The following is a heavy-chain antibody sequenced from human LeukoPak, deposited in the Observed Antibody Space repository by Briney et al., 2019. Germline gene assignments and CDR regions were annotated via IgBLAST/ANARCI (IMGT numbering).Heavy chain of an antibody. CDR3: ARRTPLAYCGGDCYGLTD. CDR2: IYYSGST. Sequence: SETLSLTCTVSGGSISSYYWSWIRQPPGKGLEWIGYIYYSGSTNYNPSLKGRVTISVDTSKNQFSLKLSSVTAADTAVYYCARRTPLAYCGGDCYGLTDWGQGTLVTVSS. V-gene: IGHV4-59*08. CDR1: GGSISSYY. J-gene: IGHJ4*02. D-gene: IGHD2-21*02.